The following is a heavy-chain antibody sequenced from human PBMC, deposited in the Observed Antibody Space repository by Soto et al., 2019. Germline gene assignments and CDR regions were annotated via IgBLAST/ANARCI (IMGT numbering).Heavy chain of an antibody. J-gene: IGHJ4*02. Sequence: EVQLLESGGGLVQPGGSLRLSCAASGFTFSSYAMSWVRQAPGKGLEWVSAISGSGGSTYYADSVKGRFTISRDNSKNTLYMQMNRLRGDDTAVYDCAKDGGYAYYVSGGYYFGYWGQGTLVTVSS. CDR3: AKDGGYAYYVSGGYYFGY. D-gene: IGHD3-22*01. CDR1: GFTFSSYA. CDR2: ISGSGGST. V-gene: IGHV3-23*01.